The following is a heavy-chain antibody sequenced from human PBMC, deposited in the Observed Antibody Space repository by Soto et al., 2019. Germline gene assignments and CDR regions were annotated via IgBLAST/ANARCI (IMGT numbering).Heavy chain of an antibody. CDR2: IYYSGST. CDR1: GGSMSSYY. CDR3: ARDRGQWLVHGGFDI. D-gene: IGHD6-19*01. Sequence: TLSLTCTVSGGSMSSYYWSWIRQPPGKGLEWIGYIYYSGSTNYNPSLKSRVTISVDTSKNQFSLKLSSVTAADTALYYCARDRGQWLVHGGFDIWGQGTMVTVSS. J-gene: IGHJ3*02. V-gene: IGHV4-59*01.